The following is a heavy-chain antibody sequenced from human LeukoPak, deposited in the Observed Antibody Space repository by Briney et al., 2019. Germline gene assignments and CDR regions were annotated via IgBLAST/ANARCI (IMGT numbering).Heavy chain of an antibody. CDR1: GFTFDDYA. CDR3: ARLSGGVGATIHYYYYMDV. V-gene: IGHV3-9*01. D-gene: IGHD1-26*01. J-gene: IGHJ6*03. Sequence: GGSLRLSCAASGFTFDDYAMHWVRQAPGKGLEWVSGISWNGGNIGYAGSVKGRFTISRDNAKNTLYLQMNSLRAEDTAVYYCARLSGGVGATIHYYYYMDVWGKGTTVTVSS. CDR2: ISWNGGNI.